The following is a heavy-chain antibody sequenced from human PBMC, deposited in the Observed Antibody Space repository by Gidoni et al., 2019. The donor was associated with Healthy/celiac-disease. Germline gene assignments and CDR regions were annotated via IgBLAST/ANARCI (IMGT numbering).Heavy chain of an antibody. V-gene: IGHV3-30-3*01. J-gene: IGHJ4*02. CDR3: AYITMVRGVIEAGDY. CDR2: ISYDGSNK. CDR1: GFTVRSYA. D-gene: IGHD3-10*01. Sequence: QVQLVESGGGVVQHGRSLRLSCAASGFTVRSYAMHWVRQAPGKGLEWVAVISYDGSNKYYADSVKGRFTISRDNSKNTLYLQMNSLRAEDTAVYYCAYITMVRGVIEAGDYWGQGTLVTVSS.